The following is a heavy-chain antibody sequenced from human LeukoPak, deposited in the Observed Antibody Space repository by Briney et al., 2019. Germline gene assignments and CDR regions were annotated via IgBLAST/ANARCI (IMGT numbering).Heavy chain of an antibody. Sequence: PGGSLRLSCAASGFTFSSYWMSWVRQAPGRGLEWVANIKQDGSEKYYVDSVKGRFTISRDNAKNSLYLQINSLRAEDTAVYYCARDNYGSGTFVDYWGQGTLVTVSS. D-gene: IGHD3-10*01. CDR1: GFTFSSYW. J-gene: IGHJ4*02. CDR3: ARDNYGSGTFVDY. CDR2: IKQDGSEK. V-gene: IGHV3-7*01.